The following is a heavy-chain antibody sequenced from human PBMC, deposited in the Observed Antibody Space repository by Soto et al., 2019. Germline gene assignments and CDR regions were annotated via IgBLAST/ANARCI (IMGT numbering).Heavy chain of an antibody. Sequence: EVQLVESGGGLGKPGGSLRLSCAASGFTFSSYSMNWFRQAPGKGLEWVSSISSSSSYIYYADSVKGRFTISRDNAKNSLYLQMNSLRAEDTAVYYCARDRTATTYYYGMDVWGQGTTVTVSS. V-gene: IGHV3-21*01. CDR1: GFTFSSYS. CDR2: ISSSSSYI. D-gene: IGHD2-21*02. CDR3: ARDRTATTYYYGMDV. J-gene: IGHJ6*02.